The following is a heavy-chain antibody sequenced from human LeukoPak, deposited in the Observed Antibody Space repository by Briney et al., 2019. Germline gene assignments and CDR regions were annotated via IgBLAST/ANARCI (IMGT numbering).Heavy chain of an antibody. CDR3: ARNNTLMMYPRGGEDKGFDY. Sequence: SETLSLTCTVSGGSISSGSYYWGWIRQPPGKGLEWIGSIYYSGSTHYNPSLKSRVTISVDTSKNEFSLKLSSVTAADTAVYYCARNNTLMMYPRGGEDKGFDYWGQGTLVTVSS. V-gene: IGHV4-39*01. J-gene: IGHJ4*02. CDR2: IYYSGST. D-gene: IGHD2-8*01. CDR1: GGSISSGSYY.